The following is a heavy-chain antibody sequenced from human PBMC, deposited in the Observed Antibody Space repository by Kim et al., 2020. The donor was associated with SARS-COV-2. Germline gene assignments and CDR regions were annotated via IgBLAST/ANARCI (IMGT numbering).Heavy chain of an antibody. J-gene: IGHJ4*02. V-gene: IGHV4-31*02. CDR3: ARGDPEDYDFWGGYYGYFDY. Sequence: RVTISLDTSKNQFSLKLSSVTAADTAVYYCARGDPEDYDFWGGYYGYFDYWGQGTLVTVSS. D-gene: IGHD3-3*01.